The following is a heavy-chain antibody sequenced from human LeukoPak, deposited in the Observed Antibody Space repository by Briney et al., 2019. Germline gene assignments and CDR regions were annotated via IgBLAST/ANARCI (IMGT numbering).Heavy chain of an antibody. CDR3: ARDPKNYGWNDGANDYYYYGMDV. Sequence: GRSLRLSCAASGFTFSSYAMHWVRQAPGKGLEWVAVISYDGSNKYYADSVKGRFTISRDNSKNTLYLQMNSLRAEDTAVYYCARDPKNYGWNDGANDYYYYGMDVWGQGTTVTVSS. V-gene: IGHV3-30*04. D-gene: IGHD1-1*01. CDR2: ISYDGSNK. J-gene: IGHJ6*02. CDR1: GFTFSSYA.